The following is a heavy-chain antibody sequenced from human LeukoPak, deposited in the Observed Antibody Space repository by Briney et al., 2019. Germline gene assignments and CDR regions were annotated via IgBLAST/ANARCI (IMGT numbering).Heavy chain of an antibody. D-gene: IGHD4-23*01. Sequence: GGSLRLSCAACGFTFSRYAMRWVREATGKGVEWVSDISGSGGSTYYADSVKGQFTISRHNSKNSLYLQMNSLRAEDTAVYYCAKERYYGCNSDYWGQGTLVTVSS. V-gene: IGHV3-23*01. CDR2: ISGSGGST. CDR3: AKERYYGCNSDY. J-gene: IGHJ4*02. CDR1: GFTFSRYA.